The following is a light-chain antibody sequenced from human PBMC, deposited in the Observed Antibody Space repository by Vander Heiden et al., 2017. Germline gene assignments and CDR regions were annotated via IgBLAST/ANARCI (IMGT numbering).Light chain of an antibody. Sequence: DIQMTQSPSSLSASVGDRVTITCRASQSISSYLNWYQQKPGKAPKLLIYAASSLQSGVPSRFSGSGSGTDFTLTISSLQPEDFATYYCQQSYSTPKFGQGTMVEIK. V-gene: IGKV1-39*01. CDR3: QQSYSTPK. J-gene: IGKJ1*01. CDR2: AAS. CDR1: QSISSY.